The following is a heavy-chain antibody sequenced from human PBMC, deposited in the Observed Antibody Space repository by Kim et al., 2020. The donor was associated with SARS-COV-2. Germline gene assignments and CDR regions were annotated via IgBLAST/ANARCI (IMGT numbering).Heavy chain of an antibody. CDR2: INHSGST. Sequence: SETLSLTCAVYGGSFSGYYWSWIRQPPGKGLEWIGEINHSGSTNYNPSLKSRVTISVDTSKNQFSLKLSSVTAADTAVYYCARGQGYGGNWGYYYYYGMDVWGQGTTVTVSS. J-gene: IGHJ6*02. CDR3: ARGQGYGGNWGYYYYYGMDV. V-gene: IGHV4-34*01. D-gene: IGHD7-27*01. CDR1: GGSFSGYY.